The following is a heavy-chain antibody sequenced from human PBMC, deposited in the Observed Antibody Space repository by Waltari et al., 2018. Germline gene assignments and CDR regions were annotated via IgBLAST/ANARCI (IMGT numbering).Heavy chain of an antibody. D-gene: IGHD6-13*01. CDR1: GYTFTSYD. Sequence: QVQLVQSGAEVKKPGASVKVSCKASGYTFTSYDINWVRQATGQGLEWMGWMNPNSGNTGYAQKFQGRVTMTRNTSISTAYMELSSLRSEDTAVYYCARGRPYSRGGGIRSYYYYYMDVWGKGTTVTVSS. J-gene: IGHJ6*03. V-gene: IGHV1-8*01. CDR2: MNPNSGNT. CDR3: ARGRPYSRGGGIRSYYYYYMDV.